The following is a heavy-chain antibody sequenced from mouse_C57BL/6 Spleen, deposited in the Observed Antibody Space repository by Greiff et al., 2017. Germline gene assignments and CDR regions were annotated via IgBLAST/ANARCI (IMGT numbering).Heavy chain of an antibody. Sequence: EVMLVESVGGLVQPGSSMKLSCTASGFTFSDYYMAWVRQVPEKGLEWVANINYDGSSTYYLDSLKSRFIISRDNAKNILYLQMSSLKSEDTATYYCARDKLGYFDYWGQGTTLTVSS. CDR1: GFTFSDYY. CDR2: INYDGSST. D-gene: IGHD4-1*01. J-gene: IGHJ2*01. V-gene: IGHV5-16*01. CDR3: ARDKLGYFDY.